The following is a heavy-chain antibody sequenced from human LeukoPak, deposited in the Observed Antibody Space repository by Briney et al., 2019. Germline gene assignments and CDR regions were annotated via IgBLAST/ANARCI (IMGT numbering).Heavy chain of an antibody. V-gene: IGHV3-64*01. CDR2: ISSNGGST. CDR3: ARVGPATAFDY. CDR1: GFTFSSYA. J-gene: IGHJ4*02. Sequence: GGSLRLSCAASGFTFSSYAMHWVRQAPGKGLEYVSAISSNGGSTYYANSVKGRFTISRDNSKNTLYLQMASLRDDDMGVYYCARVGPATAFDYWGQGTQVTVSS.